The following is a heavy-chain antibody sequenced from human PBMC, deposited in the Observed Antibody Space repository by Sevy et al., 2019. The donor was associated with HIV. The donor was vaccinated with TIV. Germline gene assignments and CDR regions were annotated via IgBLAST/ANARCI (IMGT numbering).Heavy chain of an antibody. Sequence: GGSLRLSCAASGFTFSSYGMHWVRQAPGKGLEWVAVISYDGSNKYYADSVKGRFTMSRDNSKNTLYLQMNSLRAEDTAVYYCAKGGPPVGWPPLKGGWFDPWGQGTLVTVSS. CDR1: GFTFSSYG. D-gene: IGHD1-26*01. CDR2: ISYDGSNK. CDR3: AKGGPPVGWPPLKGGWFDP. J-gene: IGHJ5*02. V-gene: IGHV3-30*18.